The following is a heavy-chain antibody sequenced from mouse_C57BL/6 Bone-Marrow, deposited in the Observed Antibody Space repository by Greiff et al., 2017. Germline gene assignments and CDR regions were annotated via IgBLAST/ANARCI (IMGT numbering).Heavy chain of an antibody. CDR3: AREGNYDYFYAMDY. D-gene: IGHD2-4*01. Sequence: QVQLQQPGAELVMPGASVKLSCKASGYTFTSYWMHWVKQRPGQGLEWIGEIDPSDSYTNYNQKFKGKSTLTVDKSSSTASMQLSSLTSEDSAVYYCAREGNYDYFYAMDYWGQGTSVTVSS. CDR1: GYTFTSYW. V-gene: IGHV1-69*01. J-gene: IGHJ4*01. CDR2: IDPSDSYT.